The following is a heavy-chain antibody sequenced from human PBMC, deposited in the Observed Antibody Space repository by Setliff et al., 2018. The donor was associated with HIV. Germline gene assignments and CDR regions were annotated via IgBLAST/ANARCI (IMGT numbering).Heavy chain of an antibody. V-gene: IGHV4-59*01. D-gene: IGHD1-26*01. J-gene: IGHJ4*02. CDR2: IYYSGST. CDR3: ARAVGAPYFDY. Sequence: SETLSLTCAVYGGSFSGYYWSWIRQPPGKGLEWIGSIYYSGSTNYNPSLKSRVTISVDTSKNQFSLRLSSVTAADTAVYYCARAVGAPYFDYWGQGTLVTVSS. CDR1: GGSFSGYY.